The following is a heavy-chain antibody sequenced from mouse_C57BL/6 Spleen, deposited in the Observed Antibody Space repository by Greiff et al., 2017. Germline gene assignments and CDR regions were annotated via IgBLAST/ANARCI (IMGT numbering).Heavy chain of an antibody. CDR2: IDPSDSYT. J-gene: IGHJ4*01. CDR1: GYTFTSYW. V-gene: IGHV1-69*01. Sequence: QVQLQQPGAELVMPGASVKLSCEASGYTFTSYWMHWVKQRPGQGLEWIGEIDPSDSYTNYNQKFKGKSTLTVDKSSSTAYMQLSSLTSEDSAVYYCARYSHYYAMDYWGQGTSVTVSS. CDR3: ARYSHYYAMDY.